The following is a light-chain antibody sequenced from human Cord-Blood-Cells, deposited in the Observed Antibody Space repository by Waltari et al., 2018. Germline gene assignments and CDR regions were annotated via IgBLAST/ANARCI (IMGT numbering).Light chain of an antibody. CDR1: QSISRH. CDR2: AAS. V-gene: IGKV1-39*01. CDR3: QQSYSTPRT. J-gene: IGKJ1*01. Sequence: DIQMTQSPSSLSASVGDRVTITCRASQSISRHLNWYQQKPGKARKPVIYAASSLQSGVPSRFSGSGSGTDFTLTISSLQPEDFATYYCQQSYSTPRTFGQGTKVEIK.